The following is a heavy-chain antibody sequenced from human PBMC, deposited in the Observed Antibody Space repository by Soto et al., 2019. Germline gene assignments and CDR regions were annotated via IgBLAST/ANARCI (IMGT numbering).Heavy chain of an antibody. Sequence: EVQLLESGGGLVQPGGSLRLSCAASGFTFSSFALNWVRQAPGKGLEWVSSISGRGDTTYYIDSVRGRFTISRDNSRNTVYLQMNSLRDEDTAIYYCAKDAEFEIYRADYWGQGTLVTVSS. V-gene: IGHV3-23*01. J-gene: IGHJ4*02. CDR1: GFTFSSFA. D-gene: IGHD1-26*01. CDR2: ISGRGDTT. CDR3: AKDAEFEIYRADY.